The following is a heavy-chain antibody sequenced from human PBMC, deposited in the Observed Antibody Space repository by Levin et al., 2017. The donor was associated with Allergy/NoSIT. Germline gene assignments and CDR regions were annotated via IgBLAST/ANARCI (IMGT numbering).Heavy chain of an antibody. CDR2: ICYSGST. V-gene: IGHV4-59*01. CDR3: ARDIPGGSFGL. J-gene: IGHJ2*01. Sequence: SETLSLTCTVSGGSISSYCWNWIRQPPGKGLEWLGYICYSGSTNYNPSLKSRVTISVDTSKNQFSLKLTSVTAADTAVYYCARDIPGGSFGLWGRGTLVTVSS. D-gene: IGHD1-26*01. CDR1: GGSISSYC.